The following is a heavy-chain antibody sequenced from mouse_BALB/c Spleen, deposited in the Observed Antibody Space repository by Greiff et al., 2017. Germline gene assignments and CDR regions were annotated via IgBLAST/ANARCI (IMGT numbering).Heavy chain of an antibody. CDR1: GFTFSSFG. V-gene: IGHV5-17*02. CDR2: ISSGSSTI. CDR3: ARSTYRYDGFDY. D-gene: IGHD2-14*01. Sequence: EVQGVESGGGLVQPGGSRKLSCAASGFTFSSFGMHWVRQAPEKGLEWVAYISSGSSTIYYADTVKGRFTISRDNPKNTLFLQMTSLRSEDTAMYYCARSTYRYDGFDYWGQGTTLTVSS. J-gene: IGHJ2*01.